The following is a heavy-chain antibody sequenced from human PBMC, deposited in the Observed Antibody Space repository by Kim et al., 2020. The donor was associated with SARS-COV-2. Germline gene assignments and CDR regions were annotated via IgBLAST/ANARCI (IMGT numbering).Heavy chain of an antibody. CDR2: ISQDGSLK. CDR1: GFTFSNYG. J-gene: IGHJ4*02. D-gene: IGHD4-17*01. V-gene: IGHV3-30*03. CDR3: ARVGAVKTPFSDF. Sequence: GGSLRLSCAASGFTFSNYGMHWVRQAPGKGLEWVAVISQDGSLKYYPDSVKGRFTISRDNSKNTLYLEMNSLRVEDTAVYYCARVGAVKTPFSDFWGQGTLVTVSS.